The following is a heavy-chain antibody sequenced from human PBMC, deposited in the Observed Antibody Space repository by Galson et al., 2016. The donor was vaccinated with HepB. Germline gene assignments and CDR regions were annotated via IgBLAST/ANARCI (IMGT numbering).Heavy chain of an antibody. D-gene: IGHD4-17*01. CDR1: GGSISSSSYS. CDR2: SDYSGKT. V-gene: IGHV4-39*01. Sequence: SETLSLTCSVSGGSISSSSYSWGWIRQPPGKGPEWIGNSDYSGKTSYNPALKSRVTIYVDTSKKQFSLNLRSVTAADTAVYYCARTYGDYVPIDFWGQGTLVTVSS. J-gene: IGHJ4*02. CDR3: ARTYGDYVPIDF.